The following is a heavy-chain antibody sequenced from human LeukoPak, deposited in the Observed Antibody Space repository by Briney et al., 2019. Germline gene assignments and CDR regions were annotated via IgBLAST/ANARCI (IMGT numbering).Heavy chain of an antibody. V-gene: IGHV1-18*01. D-gene: IGHD2-15*01. CDR1: GYTFTSYG. Sequence: ASVKVSCKASGYTFTSYGISWVRQAPGQGLEWMGWISAYNGNTNYAQKLQGRVTMTTDTSTSTAYMELRSLRFDDTAVYYCARDCRGGGGSCYPGGDYYYGMDVWGQGTTVTVSS. CDR3: ARDCRGGGGSCYPGGDYYYGMDV. CDR2: ISAYNGNT. J-gene: IGHJ6*02.